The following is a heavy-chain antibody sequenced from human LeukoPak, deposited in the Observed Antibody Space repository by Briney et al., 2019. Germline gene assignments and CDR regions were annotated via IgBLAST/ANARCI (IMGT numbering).Heavy chain of an antibody. CDR2: ISYDGSNK. CDR1: GFTFSSYG. D-gene: IGHD1-1*01. CDR3: AKEGYADAFDI. V-gene: IGHV3-30*18. J-gene: IGHJ3*02. Sequence: GRSLRLPCAASGFTFSSYGMHWVRQAPGKGLEWVAVISYDGSNKYYADSVKGRFTISRDNSKNTLYLQMNSLRAEDTAVYYCAKEGYADAFDIWGQGTMVTVSS.